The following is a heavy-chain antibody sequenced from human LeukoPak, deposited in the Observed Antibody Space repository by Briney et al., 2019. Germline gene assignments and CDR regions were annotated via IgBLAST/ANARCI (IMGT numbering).Heavy chain of an antibody. V-gene: IGHV4-34*01. D-gene: IGHD6-13*01. Sequence: SETLSLTCAVYGGTFSGYYLSWIRQPPGKGLEWIGGINHSGSTNYNPSLKSRVPISVDTSKNQFSLKLSSVTAADTAVYYCARGRADSSSWYYYYYYMDVWGKGTTVTVSS. CDR2: INHSGST. CDR1: GGTFSGYY. J-gene: IGHJ6*03. CDR3: ARGRADSSSWYYYYYYMDV.